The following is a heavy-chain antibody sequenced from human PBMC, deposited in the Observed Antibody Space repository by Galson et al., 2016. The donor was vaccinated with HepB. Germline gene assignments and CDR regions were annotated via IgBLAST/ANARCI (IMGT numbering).Heavy chain of an antibody. D-gene: IGHD3-22*01. CDR1: GYTFTSYG. CDR3: ARGWEYYYDTSGYYLTS. CDR2: ISAYNGNT. J-gene: IGHJ5*02. Sequence: SVKVSCKASGYTFTSYGISWVRQAPGQGLEWMGWISAYNGNTNYAQKLQGRVTMTTDTSTSTAYMELRSLRSDDTAVYYCARGWEYYYDTSGYYLTSWGQGTLVTVSS. V-gene: IGHV1-18*01.